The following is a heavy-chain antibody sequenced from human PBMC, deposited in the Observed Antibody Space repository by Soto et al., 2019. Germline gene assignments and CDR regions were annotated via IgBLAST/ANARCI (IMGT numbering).Heavy chain of an antibody. Sequence: ASVKVSCKASGYTFTSYAMHWVRQAPGQRLEWMGWINAGNGNTKYSQKFQGRVTITRDTSASTAYMELSSLRSEDTAVYYCARANLPDIYCSSTSCFFYFDYWGQGTLVTVSS. D-gene: IGHD2-2*01. CDR1: GYTFTSYA. J-gene: IGHJ4*02. V-gene: IGHV1-3*01. CDR3: ARANLPDIYCSSTSCFFYFDY. CDR2: INAGNGNT.